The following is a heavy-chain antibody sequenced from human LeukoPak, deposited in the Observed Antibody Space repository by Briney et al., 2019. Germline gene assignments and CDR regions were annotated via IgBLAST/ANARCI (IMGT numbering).Heavy chain of an antibody. CDR1: GFTFSRYV. D-gene: IGHD5-18*01. Sequence: GGSLRLFCAASGFTFSRYVMHWLRQAPGRGLEWVEFIRYDGTNKHYADSVKGRFTISRDNSKHTLYLQMNSLRAEDTAVYYCAGYGNAFDYWGQGTLVTISS. CDR2: IRYDGTNK. J-gene: IGHJ4*02. CDR3: AGYGNAFDY. V-gene: IGHV3-30*02.